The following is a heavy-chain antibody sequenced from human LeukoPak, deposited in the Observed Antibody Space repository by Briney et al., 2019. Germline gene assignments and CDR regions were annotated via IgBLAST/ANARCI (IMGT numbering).Heavy chain of an antibody. D-gene: IGHD1-26*01. V-gene: IGHV1-46*01. CDR1: GYTFTRFY. J-gene: IGHJ4*02. Sequence: GASVKVSCKTSGYTFTRFYIHWVRQAPGQGLEWMRIINPSGAATRYAQKFQDRVTVTWDTFTSTVYMNLSSLRSEDTAIYYCAREGAGGFDYWGQGTLVTVSS. CDR2: INPSGAAT. CDR3: AREGAGGFDY.